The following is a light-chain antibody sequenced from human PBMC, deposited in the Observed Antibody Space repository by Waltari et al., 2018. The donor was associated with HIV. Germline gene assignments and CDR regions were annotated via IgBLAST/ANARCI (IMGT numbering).Light chain of an antibody. CDR2: RAS. J-gene: IGKJ2*01. CDR1: QSIGDW. CDR3: QQYDTYYT. V-gene: IGKV1-5*03. Sequence: DIQMTQSPSILSASVGDRITITCRASQSIGDWLAWYQQKSGEPPRLLIYRASTLKTGVPSRFSGSGSGTDFSLTISSLQSDDFATYYCQQYDTYYTFGQGTKLEIK.